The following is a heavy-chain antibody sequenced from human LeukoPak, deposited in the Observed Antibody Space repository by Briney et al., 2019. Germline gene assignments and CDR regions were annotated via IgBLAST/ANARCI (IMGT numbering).Heavy chain of an antibody. CDR2: ISSSGSTI. Sequence: GGSLRLSCAASGFTFSSYTMTWVRQAPGKGLEWVSYISSSGSTIYYADSVKGRFTISRDNAKNSLYLQMNSLRAEDTAVYYCAELGITMIGGVWGKGTTVTISS. CDR1: GFTFSSYT. D-gene: IGHD3-10*02. CDR3: AELGITMIGGV. J-gene: IGHJ6*04. V-gene: IGHV3-48*04.